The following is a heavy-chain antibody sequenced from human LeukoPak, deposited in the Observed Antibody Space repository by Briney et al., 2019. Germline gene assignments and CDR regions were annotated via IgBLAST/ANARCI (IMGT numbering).Heavy chain of an antibody. J-gene: IGHJ4*02. CDR1: GGSFSGYY. CDR3: ARLPQRRTTVVKGFDY. D-gene: IGHD4-23*01. CDR2: INHSGST. V-gene: IGHV4-34*01. Sequence: SENLSLTCAVYGGSFSGYYWSWIRQPPGKGLEWIGEINHSGSTNYNPSLKSRVTISVDTSKNQFSLKLSSVTAADTAVYYCARLPQRRTTVVKGFDYWGQGTLVTVSS.